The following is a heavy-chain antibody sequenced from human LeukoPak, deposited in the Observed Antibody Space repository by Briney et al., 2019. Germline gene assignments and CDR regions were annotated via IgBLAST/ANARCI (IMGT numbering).Heavy chain of an antibody. CDR1: GYTFTSCG. D-gene: IGHD3-22*01. CDR3: ARDGPYYYDSRASGDY. CDR2: ISAYNGNT. V-gene: IGHV1-18*01. Sequence: ASVKVSCKASGYTFTSCGISWVRQAPGQGLEWMGWISAYNGNTNYAQKPQGRVTMTTDTSTSTAYMELRSLRSDDTAVYYCARDGPYYYDSRASGDYWGQGTLVTVSS. J-gene: IGHJ4*02.